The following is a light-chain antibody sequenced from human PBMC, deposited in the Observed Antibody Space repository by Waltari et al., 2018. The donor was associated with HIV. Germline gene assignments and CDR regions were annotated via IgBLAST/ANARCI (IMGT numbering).Light chain of an antibody. Sequence: SYDLTQPPSVSVSPGQTATIPCFGDALPKEYVSWHQQKPGQAPVLLIYKDSERVSGIPDRFSDSTSGTEVTLTITGVEAEDEAVYYCQSAAGSGTYGFGAGTKLTVL. CDR1: ALPKEY. CDR2: KDS. J-gene: IGLJ2*01. CDR3: QSAAGSGTYG. V-gene: IGLV3-25*03.